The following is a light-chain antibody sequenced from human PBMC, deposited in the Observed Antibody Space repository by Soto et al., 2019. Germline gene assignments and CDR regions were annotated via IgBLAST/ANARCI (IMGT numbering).Light chain of an antibody. CDR2: AAS. CDR3: QQSHTYPVT. CDR1: QSISSS. V-gene: IGKV1-39*01. J-gene: IGKJ5*01. Sequence: DIQMTQSPSSLSASVGDRVTITCRASQSISSSLNWYQQKPEKAPKLLMYAASSLQSAVPPRFSGSGSGTDFTLTITSLQPEDFATYYCQQSHTYPVTFGQGTRLEIK.